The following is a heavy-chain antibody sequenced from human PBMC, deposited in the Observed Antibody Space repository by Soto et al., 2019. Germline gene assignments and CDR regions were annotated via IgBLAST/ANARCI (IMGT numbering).Heavy chain of an antibody. Sequence: QITLEESGPTLVKPTQTLTLTCTFSGFSLSTSGVGVGWIRQPSGKALEWLAVIYWNDDKRYSPSLKSRLTITKDTAKSQVVLTMTNLDPVDTATYSCAHRQKSSRTLRWFDPWGQGTLVTVSS. V-gene: IGHV2-5*01. CDR2: IYWNDDK. CDR1: GFSLSTSGVG. J-gene: IGHJ5*02. CDR3: AHRQKSSRTLRWFDP. D-gene: IGHD2-15*01.